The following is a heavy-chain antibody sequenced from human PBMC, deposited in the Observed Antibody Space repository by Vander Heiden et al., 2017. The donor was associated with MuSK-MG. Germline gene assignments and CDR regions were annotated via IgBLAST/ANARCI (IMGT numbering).Heavy chain of an antibody. CDR3: ARARGVNSGYDTNYYYYYGMDV. D-gene: IGHD5-12*01. V-gene: IGHV4-34*01. Sequence: QVQLQQWGAGLLKPSETLSLTCAVYGGSFSGYYWSWIRQPPGKGLEWIGEINHSGSTNYNPSLKSRVTISVDTSKNQFSLKLSSVTAADTAVYYCARARGVNSGYDTNYYYYYGMDVWGQGTTVTVSS. J-gene: IGHJ6*02. CDR2: INHSGST. CDR1: GGSFSGYY.